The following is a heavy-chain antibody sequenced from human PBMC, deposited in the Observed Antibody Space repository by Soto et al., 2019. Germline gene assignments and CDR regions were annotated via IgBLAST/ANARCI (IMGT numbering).Heavy chain of an antibody. CDR1: GYTLTELS. CDR2: FDPEDGET. D-gene: IGHD3-16*01. J-gene: IGHJ5*02. Sequence: GASVKVSCKVSGYTLTELSMHWVRQAPGKGLEWMGGFDPEDGETIYAQKFQGRVTMTEDTSTDTAYMELSSLRSEDTAVYYCATGLRGSCWFDPWGHGTLVTVSS. CDR3: ATGLRGSCWFDP. V-gene: IGHV1-24*01.